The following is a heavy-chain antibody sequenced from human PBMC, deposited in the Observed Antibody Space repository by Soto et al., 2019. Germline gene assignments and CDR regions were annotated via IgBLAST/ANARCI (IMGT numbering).Heavy chain of an antibody. D-gene: IGHD3-10*01. CDR3: ARDRGKDYYGSGSYYNEAHYYGMDV. CDR1: GGSISSSSYY. J-gene: IGHJ6*02. V-gene: IGHV4-39*07. Sequence: QLQLQESGPGLVKPSETLSLTCTVSGGSISSSSYYWGWIRQPPGKGLEWIGSIYYSGSTYYNPSLKSRVTISVDTSKNQFSLKLSSVTAADTAVYYCARDRGKDYYGSGSYYNEAHYYGMDVWGQGTTVTVSS. CDR2: IYYSGST.